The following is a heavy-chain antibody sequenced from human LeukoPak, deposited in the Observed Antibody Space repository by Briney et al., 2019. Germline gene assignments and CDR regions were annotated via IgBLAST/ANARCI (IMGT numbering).Heavy chain of an antibody. D-gene: IGHD3-10*01. CDR1: GFTVSSNY. CDR2: IYSGGST. V-gene: IGHV3-53*01. J-gene: IGHJ5*02. Sequence: SGGSLRLSCAASGFTVSSNYMSWVRQAPGKGLEWVSVIYSGGSTYYADSVKGRFTISRDNSKNTLYLQMNSLRAEDTAVYYCARVALGSYNWFDPWGQGTLVTVSS. CDR3: ARVALGSYNWFDP.